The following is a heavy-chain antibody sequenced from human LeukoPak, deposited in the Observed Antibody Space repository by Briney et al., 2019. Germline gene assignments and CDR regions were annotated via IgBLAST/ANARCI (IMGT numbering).Heavy chain of an antibody. CDR2: KAFDGSDE. CDR3: AKSLRTRIYYFDY. Sequence: GGSPRLSCAASGFIFSSYAMHWVRQAPGKGLEWVAVKAFDGSDEYYADSVKGRFTISRVNSKNTLYLQMNSLRGEDTAVYYCAKSLRTRIYYFDYWGQGTLVTVSS. V-gene: IGHV3-30*04. J-gene: IGHJ4*02. D-gene: IGHD1-7*01. CDR1: GFIFSSYA.